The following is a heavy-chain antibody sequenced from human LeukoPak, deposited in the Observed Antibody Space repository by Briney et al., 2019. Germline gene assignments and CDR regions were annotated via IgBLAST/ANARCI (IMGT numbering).Heavy chain of an antibody. CDR2: INPNGDT. CDR3: ARGWWLLNYYYYGMDV. V-gene: IGHV1-46*01. CDR1: GYTFTSYY. J-gene: IGHJ6*02. D-gene: IGHD5-12*01. Sequence: ASVKVSCKASGYTFTSYYLHWVRQAPGQGLEWMGLINPNGDTNYAQKFQGRVTMTRDTSTSTVYMELNSLRSEDTAVYYCARGWWLLNYYYYGMDVWGQGTTVTVSS.